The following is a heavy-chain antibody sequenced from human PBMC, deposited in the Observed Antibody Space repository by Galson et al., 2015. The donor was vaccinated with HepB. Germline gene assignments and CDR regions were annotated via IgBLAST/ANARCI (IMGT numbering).Heavy chain of an antibody. V-gene: IGHV3-23*01. CDR3: AKALSGWPRPPRW. J-gene: IGHJ4*02. Sequence: SLRFSCAASGFTFSSYAMSWVRQAPGKGLEWVSAISGSGGSTYYADSVKGRFTISRDNSKNTLYLQMNSLRAEDTAVYYCAKALSGWPRPPRWWGQGTLVTVSS. D-gene: IGHD6-19*01. CDR1: GFTFSSYA. CDR2: ISGSGGST.